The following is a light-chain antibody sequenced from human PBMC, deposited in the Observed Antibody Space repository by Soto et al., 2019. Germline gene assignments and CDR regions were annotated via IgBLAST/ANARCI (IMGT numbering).Light chain of an antibody. V-gene: IGKV1-8*01. CDR2: AAS. CDR3: QQYYSYPRT. J-gene: IGKJ1*01. CDR1: QGISCY. Sequence: AIRMTQSPSSFSASTGDRVTITCRASQGISCYLAWYQQKPGKAPKLLIYAASTLQSGVPSRFSGSGSGTDFTLTISCLQSEDFATYYCQQYYSYPRTFGQGTKVEIK.